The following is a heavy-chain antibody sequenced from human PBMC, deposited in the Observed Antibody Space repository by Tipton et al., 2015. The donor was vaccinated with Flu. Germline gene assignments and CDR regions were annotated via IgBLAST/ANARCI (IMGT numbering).Heavy chain of an antibody. J-gene: IGHJ5*02. CDR1: GGSISSYY. CDR2: IYYSGST. V-gene: IGHV4-59*01. CDR3: ARDFGDSSGYYSEVWFDP. D-gene: IGHD3-22*01. Sequence: TLSLTCTVSGGSISSYYWSWIRQPPGKGLEWIGYIYYSGSTNYNPSLKSRVTISVDTSKNQFSLKLSSVTAADTAVYYCARDFGDSSGYYSEVWFDPWGQGTLVTVSS.